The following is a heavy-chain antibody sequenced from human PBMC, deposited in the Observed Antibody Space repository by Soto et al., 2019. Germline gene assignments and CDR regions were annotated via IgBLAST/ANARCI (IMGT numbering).Heavy chain of an antibody. CDR3: AKDNCRIQLCQPGNWFDP. Sequence: GGSLRLSCAASGFTFSSYAMSWVRQAPGKGLEWVSAISGSGGSTYYADSVKGRFTISRDNSKNTLYLQMNSLRAEDTAVYYCAKDNCRIQLCQPGNWFDPWGQGTLVTVSS. CDR2: ISGSGGST. J-gene: IGHJ5*02. V-gene: IGHV3-23*01. D-gene: IGHD5-18*01. CDR1: GFTFSSYA.